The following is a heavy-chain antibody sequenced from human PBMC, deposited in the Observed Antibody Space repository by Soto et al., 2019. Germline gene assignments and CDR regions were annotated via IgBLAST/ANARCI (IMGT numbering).Heavy chain of an antibody. Sequence: QVQLVQSGAEVKKPGASVKVSCKASGYTFTSYGISWVRQAPGQGLEWMGWISADNGNTNYAQKLQGRVTMTTDTSTSTAYMELRSLRSDDTAVYYCARDRPGNDFWSGYYYYAGCCFDPWGQGTLVTVSS. CDR2: ISADNGNT. V-gene: IGHV1-18*01. CDR3: ARDRPGNDFWSGYYYYAGCCFDP. D-gene: IGHD3-3*01. J-gene: IGHJ5*01. CDR1: GYTFTSYG.